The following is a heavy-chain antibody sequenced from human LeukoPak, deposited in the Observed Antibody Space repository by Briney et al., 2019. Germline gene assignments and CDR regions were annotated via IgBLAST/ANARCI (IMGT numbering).Heavy chain of an antibody. CDR1: GGSISSGSYY. CDR3: ARFALGTYYYDSSGLGFDY. J-gene: IGHJ4*02. D-gene: IGHD3-22*01. CDR2: IYTSGST. V-gene: IGHV4-61*02. Sequence: PSETLSLTCTVSGGSISSGSYYWSWIRQPAGKGLEWIGRIYTSGSTYYSPSLKSRVTISVDTSKNQFSLKLSSVTAADTAVYYCARFALGTYYYDSSGLGFDYWGQGTLVTVSS.